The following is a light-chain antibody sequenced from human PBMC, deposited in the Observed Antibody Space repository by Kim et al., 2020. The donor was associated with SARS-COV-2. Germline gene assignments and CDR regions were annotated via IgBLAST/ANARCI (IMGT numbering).Light chain of an antibody. V-gene: IGLV3-19*01. CDR1: SLRGYY. CDR2: GKN. Sequence: GQTVGITSQEDSLRGYYASWYQQKPGPAPVLVIYGKNNRPSGIPDRFSGSSSGNTASLTITGAQAEDEADYYCNSRDSSGNHHYVFGTGTKVTVL. J-gene: IGLJ1*01. CDR3: NSRDSSGNHHYV.